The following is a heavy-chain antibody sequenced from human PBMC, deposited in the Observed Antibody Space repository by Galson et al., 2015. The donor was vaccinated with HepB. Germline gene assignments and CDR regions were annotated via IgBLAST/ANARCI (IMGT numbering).Heavy chain of an antibody. CDR3: ARVPLGVVPQSANWFDP. D-gene: IGHD3-16*01. J-gene: IGHJ5*02. CDR2: INSDGSTT. CDR1: GFTFSSYW. Sequence: SLRLSCAASGFTFSSYWMHWVRQAPGKGLVWVSRINSDGSTTTYADSVEGRFTISRDNAKNTLYLQMNSLRAEDTAVYYCARVPLGVVPQSANWFDPWGQGTLVTVSS. V-gene: IGHV3-74*01.